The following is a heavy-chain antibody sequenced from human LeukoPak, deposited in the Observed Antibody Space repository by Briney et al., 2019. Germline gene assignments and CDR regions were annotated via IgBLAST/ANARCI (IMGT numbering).Heavy chain of an antibody. CDR2: IYSNGRT. Sequence: GGSLRLSCAASGFTVSSNYMSWVRQAPGKGLEWVSVIYSNGRTYYSDFVRGRFTISRDNSKNTLYLQMNSLRVEETAVYYCARESNSGYYLSYWGQGTLVTVSS. CDR1: GFTVSSNY. V-gene: IGHV3-66*01. D-gene: IGHD3-22*01. J-gene: IGHJ4*02. CDR3: ARESNSGYYLSY.